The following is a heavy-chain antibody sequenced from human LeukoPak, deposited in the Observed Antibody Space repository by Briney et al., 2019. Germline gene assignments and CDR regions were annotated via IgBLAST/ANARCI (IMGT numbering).Heavy chain of an antibody. D-gene: IGHD6-19*01. J-gene: IGHJ4*02. V-gene: IGHV3-30*18. CDR3: AKGISGLGN. CDR1: GFTFSSYG. Sequence: PGGSLRLSCAASGFTFSSYGMHWVRQAPGKGLEWVAVISYDGSNKYYADSVKGRFTISRDNSKNTLYLQMNSLRAEDTAVYYCAKGISGLGNWGQGTLVTVSS. CDR2: ISYDGSNK.